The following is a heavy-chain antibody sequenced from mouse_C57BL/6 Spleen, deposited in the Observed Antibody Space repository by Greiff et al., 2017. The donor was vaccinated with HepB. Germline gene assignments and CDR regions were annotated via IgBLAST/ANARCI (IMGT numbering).Heavy chain of an antibody. CDR1: GFSFTSYG. J-gene: IGHJ1*03. D-gene: IGHD2-4*01. V-gene: IGHV2-5*01. CDR3: AENSDYDPGYFDV. CDR2: IWRGGST. Sequence: QVQLQQSGPGLVQPSQCLSITCTVSGFSFTSYGVHWVRQSQGKGLEWLGVIWRGGSTDYNAAFMSRLSITKDKSKSQVFFKMNSLQADDTAIYYCAENSDYDPGYFDVWGTGTTVTVSS.